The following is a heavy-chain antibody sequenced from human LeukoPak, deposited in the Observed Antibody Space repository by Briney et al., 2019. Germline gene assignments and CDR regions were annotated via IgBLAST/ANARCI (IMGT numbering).Heavy chain of an antibody. J-gene: IGHJ6*03. CDR1: GGSISSSSYY. D-gene: IGHD2-2*01. CDR2: IYYSGST. Sequence: SETLSLTCTVSGGSISSSSYYWGWIRQPPGKGLEWIGSIYYSGSTYYNPSLKSRVTISVDTSKNQFSLKLSSVTAADTAVYYCARHGLIVPAASLNYYMDVWGKGTTVTVSS. CDR3: ARHGLIVPAASLNYYMDV. V-gene: IGHV4-39*01.